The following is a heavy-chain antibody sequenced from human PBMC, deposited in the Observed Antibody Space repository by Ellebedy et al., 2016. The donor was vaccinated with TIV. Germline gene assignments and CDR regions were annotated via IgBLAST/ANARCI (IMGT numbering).Heavy chain of an antibody. Sequence: ASVKVSCKASGGIFRSYAISWVRQAPGQGLEWMGGIIAIFGTTNYAQKFQGRVTITADKSTGTAYMELSSLRSDDTAVYYCARKGPFGYDTSGFSDYWGQGTLITVSS. CDR2: IIAIFGTT. CDR3: ARKGPFGYDTSGFSDY. D-gene: IGHD3-22*01. J-gene: IGHJ4*02. V-gene: IGHV1-69*06. CDR1: GGIFRSYA.